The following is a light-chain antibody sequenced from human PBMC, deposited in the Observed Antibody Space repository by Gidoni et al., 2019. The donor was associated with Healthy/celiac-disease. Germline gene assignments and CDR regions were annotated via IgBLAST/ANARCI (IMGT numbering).Light chain of an antibody. Sequence: ELVLTQSPGTLSLSPGERATLSCRASQSVSSSYLAWYQQKPGQAPRLLIYGASSRDTGIPDRFSGSGSGTDFTLTISRLEPEDFAVYYCQQYGSSPYTFGQGTKLEIK. CDR2: GAS. J-gene: IGKJ2*01. CDR3: QQYGSSPYT. V-gene: IGKV3-20*01. CDR1: QSVSSSY.